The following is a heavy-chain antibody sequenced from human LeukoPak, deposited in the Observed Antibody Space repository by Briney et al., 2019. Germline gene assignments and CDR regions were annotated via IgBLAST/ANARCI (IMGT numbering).Heavy chain of an antibody. CDR3: ARTFWDKSNGYDYYFDY. Sequence: GRSLRLSCAASGFSFSSYAMHWARQAPGKGLEWVAVISYDGSNKYYADSVKGRFTISRDNSKNTLYLQMNSLRAEDTAVYYCARTFWDKSNGYDYYFDYWGQGSLVTVSS. CDR2: ISYDGSNK. CDR1: GFSFSSYA. D-gene: IGHD5-12*01. J-gene: IGHJ4*02. V-gene: IGHV3-30*04.